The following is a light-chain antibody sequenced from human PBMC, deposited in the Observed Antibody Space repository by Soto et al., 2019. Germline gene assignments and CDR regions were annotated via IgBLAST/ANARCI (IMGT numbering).Light chain of an antibody. J-gene: IGKJ5*01. V-gene: IGKV1-5*03. Sequence: DIQMTQSPSTLSGSVGDRVTITCRASQTISTWLAWYQQKPGTAPKLLIHKASTLESGVPSRFSGSRSGTEFTLTVSSLQPDDFATYYCQQYNDSFPYTFGQGTRLEIK. CDR2: KAS. CDR1: QTISTW. CDR3: QQYNDSFPYT.